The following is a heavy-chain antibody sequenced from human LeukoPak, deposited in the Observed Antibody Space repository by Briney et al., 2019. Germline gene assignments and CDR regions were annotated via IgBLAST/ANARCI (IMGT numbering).Heavy chain of an antibody. CDR2: IYYSGST. J-gene: IGHJ6*02. CDR1: GGSISSSSYY. CDR3: ASHYYGMDV. V-gene: IGHV4-39*01. Sequence: SETLSLTCTVSGGSISSSSYYWGWIRQPPGKGLEWIGSIYYSGSTYYNPSLKSRVTISADTSKNQFSLKVRSVTAADTAVYYCASHYYGMDVWSQGTTVTVSS.